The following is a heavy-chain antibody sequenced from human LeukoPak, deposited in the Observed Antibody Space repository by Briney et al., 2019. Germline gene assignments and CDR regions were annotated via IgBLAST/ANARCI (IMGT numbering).Heavy chain of an antibody. CDR1: GFTFSSYA. Sequence: GGSLRLSCAASGFTFSSYAMHWVRQAPGKGLEWVAVISYDGSNKYYADSVKGRFTISRDNSKNTLYLQMNSLRAEDTAVYYCARGPFYDSSGDFDYWGQGTLVTVSS. D-gene: IGHD3-22*01. J-gene: IGHJ4*02. CDR3: ARGPFYDSSGDFDY. CDR2: ISYDGSNK. V-gene: IGHV3-30-3*01.